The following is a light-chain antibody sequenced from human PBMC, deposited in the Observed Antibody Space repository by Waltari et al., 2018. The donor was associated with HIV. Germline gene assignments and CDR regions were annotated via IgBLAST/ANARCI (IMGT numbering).Light chain of an antibody. Sequence: SYELTQPPSMSVSPGQTASITCSGYKLGDKYVCWYQQKPGQSPVLVIYQNKKRPSGIPERFSGSNSGNTGTLTISGTQAVDEADYYCQAWDSSTRGLFGGGTKLTVL. V-gene: IGLV3-1*01. CDR3: QAWDSSTRGL. CDR2: QNK. J-gene: IGLJ2*01. CDR1: KLGDKY.